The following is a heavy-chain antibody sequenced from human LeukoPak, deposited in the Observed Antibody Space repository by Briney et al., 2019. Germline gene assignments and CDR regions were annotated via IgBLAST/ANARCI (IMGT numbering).Heavy chain of an antibody. Sequence: GGSLRLSCAVSGLTFSSYAMSWVRQSQAPGKGLEWVAAISGSGGSPYYADSVKGRFTISRDNSKNTLYLQMNSLRAEDTAIYYCAKDSRDYNFRTGYYFAYWGQGTLVTVSS. CDR2: ISGSGGSP. CDR3: AKDSRDYNFRTGYYFAY. V-gene: IGHV3-23*01. J-gene: IGHJ4*02. CDR1: GLTFSSYA. D-gene: IGHD5-24*01.